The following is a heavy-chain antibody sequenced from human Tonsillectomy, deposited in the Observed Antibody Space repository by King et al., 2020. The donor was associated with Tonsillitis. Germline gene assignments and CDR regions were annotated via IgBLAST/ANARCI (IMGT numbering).Heavy chain of an antibody. CDR1: GFTFSCSA. CDR2: LRSKSNNYAT. V-gene: IGHV3-73*01. J-gene: IGHJ4*02. D-gene: IGHD6-19*01. CDR3: TTNGRGYSSGWAFDY. Sequence: VQLVEAGGGLVQPGGSLKLSVAASGFTFSCSAMHWVRQGSGKGLEWGGRLRSKSNNYATAYAASVKGRFTISRDDSKNTAYLQMNSLKTEDTAVYYCTTNGRGYSSGWAFDYWGQGTLVTVSS.